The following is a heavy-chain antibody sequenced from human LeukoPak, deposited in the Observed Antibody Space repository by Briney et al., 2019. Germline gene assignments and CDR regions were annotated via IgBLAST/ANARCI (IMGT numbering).Heavy chain of an antibody. D-gene: IGHD6-19*01. Sequence: GKSLRLSCATSGFTFSGYGMHWVRQAPGKGLEWVTVIWSDGSNKYYADSVKGRFTISRDNSKNTLYLQMNSLRAEDTAVYYCAKDISAVPGRGHYFDYWGQGTLVTVSS. J-gene: IGHJ4*02. CDR1: GFTFSGYG. CDR3: AKDISAVPGRGHYFDY. V-gene: IGHV3-33*06. CDR2: IWSDGSNK.